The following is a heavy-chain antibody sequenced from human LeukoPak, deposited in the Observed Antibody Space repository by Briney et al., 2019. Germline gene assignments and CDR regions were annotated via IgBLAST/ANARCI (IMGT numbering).Heavy chain of an antibody. Sequence: SETLSLTCTVSGGSIRSSSCYWGWIRQTPGKGLEWIGSIYYSGSTYYNPSLKSRVTISVDTSKNQLSLKLSSVTAADTAVYYCARLWSGLRPPDYWGQGTLVTVSS. J-gene: IGHJ4*02. CDR3: ARLWSGLRPPDY. D-gene: IGHD3-3*01. V-gene: IGHV4-39*01. CDR1: GGSIRSSSCY. CDR2: IYYSGST.